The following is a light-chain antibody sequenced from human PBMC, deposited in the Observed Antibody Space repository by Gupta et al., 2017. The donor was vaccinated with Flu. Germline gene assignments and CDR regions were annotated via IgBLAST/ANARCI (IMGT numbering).Light chain of an antibody. J-gene: IGLJ1*01. CDR3: SSYTSTSTYV. CDR1: SSDVGNYNR. CDR2: EVS. V-gene: IGLV2-18*02. Sequence: QPALIHPPSVSGPPGQSVPISCTGTSSDVGNYNRVSWYHQSQGTAPKLIIYEVSNRPSGVPDRFSGSKSGNTASLTISGLQAEDEADFYCSSYTSTSTYVFGTGTKVTVL.